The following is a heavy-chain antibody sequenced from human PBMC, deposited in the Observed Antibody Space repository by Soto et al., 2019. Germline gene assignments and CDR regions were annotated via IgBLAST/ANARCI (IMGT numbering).Heavy chain of an antibody. J-gene: IGHJ4*02. Sequence: EVQLLESGGGLVQPGGSLRLSCAASGFTFSTYAMSWVRQAPGKGLEWVSVISDNGGSTYYADSVKGRFTISRDNSKNTLYVQMNSLRAEDTAVYYCAKDPDGDYLLGYYDYWGQGTLVTVSS. D-gene: IGHD4-17*01. CDR1: GFTFSTYA. V-gene: IGHV3-23*01. CDR3: AKDPDGDYLLGYYDY. CDR2: ISDNGGST.